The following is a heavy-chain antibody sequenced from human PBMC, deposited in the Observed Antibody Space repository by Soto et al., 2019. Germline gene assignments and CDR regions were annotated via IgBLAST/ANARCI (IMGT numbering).Heavy chain of an antibody. Sequence: QVQLVQSGAEVKKPGASVRVSCKASGYIFNTYALHWVRQAPGQRLEWMGWINAGNGNTKYSQNFQGRVTFSRDTSASTAYIELNSLRSEDTAVYYGASPSYGSGNFSWGQGTRVTVSS. CDR3: ASPSYGSGNFS. J-gene: IGHJ5*02. CDR2: INAGNGNT. D-gene: IGHD3-10*01. CDR1: GYIFNTYA. V-gene: IGHV1-3*01.